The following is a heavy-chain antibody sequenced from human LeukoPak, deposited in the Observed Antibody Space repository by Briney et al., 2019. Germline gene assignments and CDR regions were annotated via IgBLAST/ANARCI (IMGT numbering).Heavy chain of an antibody. Sequence: GGSLRLSCAASRFTFSTYSMNWVRQAPGKGLEWVSYISSSGSGIYYADSVKGRFTISRDNAKNSLYLQMNSLRDEDTAVYYCARDPSVYCRGGSCYLDYWGQGTLVTVSS. CDR1: RFTFSTYS. J-gene: IGHJ4*02. V-gene: IGHV3-48*02. D-gene: IGHD2-15*01. CDR2: ISSSGSGI. CDR3: ARDPSVYCRGGSCYLDY.